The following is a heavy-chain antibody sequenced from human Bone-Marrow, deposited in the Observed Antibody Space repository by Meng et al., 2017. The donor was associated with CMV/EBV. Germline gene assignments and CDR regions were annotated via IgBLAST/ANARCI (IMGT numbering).Heavy chain of an antibody. J-gene: IGHJ4*02. V-gene: IGHV3-48*03. D-gene: IGHD3-22*01. CDR3: ARASLTYYYDSSGYLDY. CDR1: GFTFSSYE. CDR2: ISSSGSTI. Sequence: GGSLRLSCAASGFTFSSYEMNWVRQAPGKGLEWVSYISSSGSTIYYADSVKGRFTISRDNAKNSLYLQMNSLRAEDTAVYYCARASLTYYYDSSGYLDYWGQGTRVTVSS.